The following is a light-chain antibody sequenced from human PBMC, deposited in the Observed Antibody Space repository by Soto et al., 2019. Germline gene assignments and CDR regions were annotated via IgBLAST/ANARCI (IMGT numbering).Light chain of an antibody. CDR2: VNSDGSH. CDR1: SGHSSSA. Sequence: QLVLTQSPSASASLGASVKLTCTLSSGHSSSAIAWHQQQPEKGPRYLMKVNSDGSHNKGDGVPDRFSGSSSGAERYLTISRRQSEDEADYYCQTWGTGTVVFGGGTKLTVL. CDR3: QTWGTGTVV. J-gene: IGLJ2*01. V-gene: IGLV4-69*01.